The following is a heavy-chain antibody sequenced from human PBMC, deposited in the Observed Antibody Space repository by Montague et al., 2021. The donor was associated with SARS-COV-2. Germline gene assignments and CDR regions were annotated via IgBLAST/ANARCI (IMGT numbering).Heavy chain of an antibody. Sequence: SETLSLTCVVSSGSISPSDTHYWGWVRQAPGKGLEWIATISYSGSTPYNPPLRSRVTISADTSKNQISLNLGSVTAADTSVYYCARHSTTHAFDPWGQGSLVTVSS. J-gene: IGHJ5*02. CDR1: SGSISPSDTHY. D-gene: IGHD1-1*01. V-gene: IGHV4-39*01. CDR3: ARHSTTHAFDP. CDR2: ISYSGST.